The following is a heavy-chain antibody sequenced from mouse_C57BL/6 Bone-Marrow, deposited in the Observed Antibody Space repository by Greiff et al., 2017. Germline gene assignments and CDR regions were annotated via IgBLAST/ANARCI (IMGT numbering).Heavy chain of an antibody. CDR1: GYTFTSYW. CDR3: ATFYYYGSSSYYFDY. J-gene: IGHJ2*01. V-gene: IGHV1-50*01. Sequence: QVQLQQPGAELVKPGASVKLSCKASGYTFTSYWMQWVKQRPGQGLEWIGEIDPSDSYTNYNQKFKGKATLTVDTSSSTAYMQLSSLTSEDSAVYYCATFYYYGSSSYYFDYWGQGTTLTVPS. D-gene: IGHD1-1*01. CDR2: IDPSDSYT.